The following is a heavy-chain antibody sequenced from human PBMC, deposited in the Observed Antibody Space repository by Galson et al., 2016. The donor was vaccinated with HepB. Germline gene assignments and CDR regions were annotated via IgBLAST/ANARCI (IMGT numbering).Heavy chain of an antibody. J-gene: IGHJ4*02. D-gene: IGHD6-19*01. V-gene: IGHV3-74*01. CDR2: INSDGSST. CDR3: AREGGQWLERFDY. CDR1: GFTFTNAW. Sequence: SLRLSCAASGFTFTNAWMSWVRQAPGKGLVWVSRINSDGSSTIYADSVKGRFTISRDNAKNTLYLQMNSLRAEDTAVYYCAREGGQWLERFDYWGQGTLVSVAS.